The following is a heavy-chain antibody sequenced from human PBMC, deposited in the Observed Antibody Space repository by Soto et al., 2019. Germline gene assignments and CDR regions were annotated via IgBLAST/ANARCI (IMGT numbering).Heavy chain of an antibody. CDR1: GFTFSSYA. CDR2: ISYDGSNK. V-gene: IGHV3-30-3*01. Sequence: QVQLVESGGGVVQPGRSLRLSCAASGFTFSSYAMHWVRQAPGKGLEWVAVISYDGSNKYYADSVKGRFTISRDNSKKTLYLQMNRLRDEDTAVYYCARDGEFRYSYGTYYFDYWGQGTLVTVSS. J-gene: IGHJ4*02. CDR3: ARDGEFRYSYGTYYFDY. D-gene: IGHD5-18*01.